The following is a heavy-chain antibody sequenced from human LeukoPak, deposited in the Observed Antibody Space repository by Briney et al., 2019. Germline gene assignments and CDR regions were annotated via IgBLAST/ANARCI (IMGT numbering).Heavy chain of an antibody. CDR1: GFTFSSYG. CDR3: ARDLGDGRTTGTTWFDY. D-gene: IGHD1-1*01. Sequence: GGSLRLSCAASGFTFSSYGMHWVRQAPGKGLEWVAVISYDGSNKYYADSVKGRFTISRDNSKNTLYLQMNSLRAEDTAVYYCARDLGDGRTTGTTWFDYWGQGTLVTVSS. CDR2: ISYDGSNK. V-gene: IGHV3-30*19. J-gene: IGHJ4*02.